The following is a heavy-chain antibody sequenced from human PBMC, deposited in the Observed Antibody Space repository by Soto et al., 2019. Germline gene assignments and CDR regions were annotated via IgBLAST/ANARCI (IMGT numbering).Heavy chain of an antibody. D-gene: IGHD3-9*01. CDR3: ARGVLRYFDWLAWFDP. CDR2: INHSGST. CDR1: GGSFSGYY. J-gene: IGHJ5*02. V-gene: IGHV4-34*01. Sequence: ASETLSLTCAVYGGSFSGYYWSWIRQPPGKGLEWIGEINHSGSTNYNPSLKSRVTISVDTSKNQFSLKLSSVTAADTAVYYCARGVLRYFDWLAWFDPWGQGTLVTVSS.